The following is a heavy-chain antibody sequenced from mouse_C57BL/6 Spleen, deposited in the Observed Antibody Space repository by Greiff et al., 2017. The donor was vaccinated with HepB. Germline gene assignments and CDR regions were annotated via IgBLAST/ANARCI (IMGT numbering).Heavy chain of an antibody. Sequence: VKLQQPGAELVKPGASVKLSCKASGYTFTSYWMHWVKQRPGRGLEWIGRIDPNSGGTKYNEKFKSKATLTVDKPSSTAYMQLSSLTSEDSAVYYCARADYGSSYDWYCDVWGTGTTVTVSS. J-gene: IGHJ1*03. CDR2: IDPNSGGT. D-gene: IGHD1-1*01. CDR3: ARADYGSSYDWYCDV. CDR1: GYTFTSYW. V-gene: IGHV1-72*01.